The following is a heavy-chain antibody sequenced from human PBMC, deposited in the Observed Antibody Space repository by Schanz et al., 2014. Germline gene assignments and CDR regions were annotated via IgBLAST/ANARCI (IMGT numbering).Heavy chain of an antibody. J-gene: IGHJ6*03. CDR2: INAANGNT. CDR1: GYSFISHA. V-gene: IGHV1-3*01. CDR3: ARLGTGMAVAGSVIDSYYYYMDV. D-gene: IGHD6-19*01. Sequence: QVQLVQSGAEVKKPGASVKVSCKASGYSFISHAIHWVRQAPGQRLEWMGWINAANGNTRYSQKFQGRVTITRDTAASTAYMELSSLRSEDTAVYYCARLGTGMAVAGSVIDSYYYYMDVWGEGTTXTVSS.